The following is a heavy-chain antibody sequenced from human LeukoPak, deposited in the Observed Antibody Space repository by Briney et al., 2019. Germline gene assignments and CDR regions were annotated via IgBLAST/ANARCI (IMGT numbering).Heavy chain of an antibody. V-gene: IGHV1-46*01. Sequence: ASVKVSCKASGYTFTSYYMHWVRQAPGQGLEWMGIINPSGGSTSYAQKFQGRVTMTRDTSTSTVYMGLSSLRAEDTAVYYCAKYFEAMAHYYYYGMNVWGQGTTVTVSS. CDR3: AKYFEAMAHYYYYGMNV. CDR2: INPSGGST. D-gene: IGHD5-18*01. CDR1: GYTFTSYY. J-gene: IGHJ6*01.